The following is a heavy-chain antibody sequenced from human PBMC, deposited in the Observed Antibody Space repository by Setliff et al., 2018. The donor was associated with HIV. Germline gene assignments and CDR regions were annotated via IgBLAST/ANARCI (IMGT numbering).Heavy chain of an antibody. CDR1: GGSIGGYY. V-gene: IGHV4-4*08. J-gene: IGHJ3*01. CDR2: IYSGGST. Sequence: PSETLSLTCTVSGGSIGGYYWSWIRQPPGTGLEWLGCIYSGGSTNYNPSLESRVTISLYTSKNQFSLRLTSVTAADTAVYYCARVRSYGSAYDAFDVWGPGTMVTVSS. CDR3: ARVRSYGSAYDAFDV. D-gene: IGHD3-10*01.